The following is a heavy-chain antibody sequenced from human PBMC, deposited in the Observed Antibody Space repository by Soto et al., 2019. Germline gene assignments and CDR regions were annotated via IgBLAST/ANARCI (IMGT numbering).Heavy chain of an antibody. V-gene: IGHV4-4*02. CDR1: GGSISSGNL. CDR2: IVARGSN. J-gene: IGHJ1*01. CDR3: ACLRGHPSGPYDL. D-gene: IGHD2-21*01. Sequence: VQLQESGPGLVKPSGTLSLTRSVSGGSISSGNLWSGVRQYPGKGLEWMGEIVARGSNNHNTSLKSRDNLSVVSSKNLFTLTLSSVADDHPAMYYCACLRGHPSGPYDLWGQGTLVTVSS.